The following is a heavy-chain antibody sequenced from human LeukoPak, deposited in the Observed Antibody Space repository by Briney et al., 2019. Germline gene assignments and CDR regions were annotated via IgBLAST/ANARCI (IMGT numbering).Heavy chain of an antibody. CDR3: AKDLWTKQNAPGYFDY. CDR1: AFTFTSYG. CDR2: IRYDGSKQ. J-gene: IGHJ4*02. Sequence: GGSLRLSCAVSAFTFTSYGMHWVRQAPGKRLEWVAFIRYDGSKQYYIDSVKGRFTVSRDNSKNTLYLQMNNLRAEDTAVYYCAKDLWTKQNAPGYFDYWGQGTLVTVSS. D-gene: IGHD1-1*01. V-gene: IGHV3-30*02.